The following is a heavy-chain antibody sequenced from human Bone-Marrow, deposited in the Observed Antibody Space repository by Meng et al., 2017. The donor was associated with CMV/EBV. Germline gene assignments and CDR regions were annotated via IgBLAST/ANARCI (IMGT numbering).Heavy chain of an antibody. J-gene: IGHJ6*02. D-gene: IGHD3-10*01. CDR3: ARGRREACGVVTMVRVVTRRYGMYV. V-gene: IGHV4-34*01. CDR1: GGSFSGYY. CDR2: INHSGST. Sequence: GSLRLSCAVYGGSFSGYYWSWIRQPPGKGLEWIGEINHSGSTNDNPSLKSRVTISVDTSKNQFSLKLSSATAADTAVYYCARGRREACGVVTMVRVVTRRYGMYVWGQGTTVTVSS.